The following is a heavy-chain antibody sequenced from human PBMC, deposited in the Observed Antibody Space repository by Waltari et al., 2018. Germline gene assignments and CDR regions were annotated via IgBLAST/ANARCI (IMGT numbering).Heavy chain of an antibody. CDR2: INPSGGGT. Sequence: QVQLVQSGAEVKRPGASVKVSCKASGYTFTDYSMHWCRQAPGQGLEWMGIINPSGGGTTYTQKFQDRVTMTRDTSTNTVYMELSSLRSEDTAVYYCARAGTTLIWGVAEWGQGTLVTVSS. CDR1: GYTFTDYS. D-gene: IGHD3-10*01. CDR3: ARAGTTLIWGVAE. V-gene: IGHV1-46*01. J-gene: IGHJ4*02.